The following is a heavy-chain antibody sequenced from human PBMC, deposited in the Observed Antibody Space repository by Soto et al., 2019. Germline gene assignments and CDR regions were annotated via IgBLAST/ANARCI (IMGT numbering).Heavy chain of an antibody. J-gene: IGHJ4*02. V-gene: IGHV4-34*01. Sequence: SETLSLTCAVYGGSFSCYYWSWIRQPPGKGLEWIGEINHSGSTNYNPSLKSRVTISVDTSKNQFSLKLSSVTAADTAVYYCARGMLWPTTQLNYWGQGTLVTVSS. CDR3: ARGMLWPTTQLNY. CDR1: GGSFSCYY. D-gene: IGHD2-2*01. CDR2: INHSGST.